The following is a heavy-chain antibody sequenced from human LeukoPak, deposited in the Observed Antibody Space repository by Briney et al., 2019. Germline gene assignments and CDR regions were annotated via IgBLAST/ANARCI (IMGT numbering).Heavy chain of an antibody. J-gene: IGHJ6*03. CDR1: GFTFSRYA. CDR2: ISTTSSSSDI. D-gene: IGHD3-10*01. CDR3: ARVMAGYSYMDV. V-gene: IGHV3-21*01. Sequence: GGSLRLSCAASGFTFSRYAMNWVRQAPGKGLEGVSSISTTSSSSDIQYADSMTGRFTIPRDNAKTSLYLQMNSLRAADTAVYYCARVMAGYSYMDVWGKGTTVTVSS.